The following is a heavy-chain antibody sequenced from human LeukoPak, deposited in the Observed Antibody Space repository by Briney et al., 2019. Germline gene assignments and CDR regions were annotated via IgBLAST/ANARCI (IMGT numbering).Heavy chain of an antibody. Sequence: GGSLRLSCTASGYTFSTYSMNWVRQAPGKGLEWVAVISYDGSNKYYADSVKGRFTISRGNSKNTLYLQMNSLRAEDTAVYYCAKGPLKSGSYYYYYGMDVWGQGTTVTVSS. J-gene: IGHJ6*02. D-gene: IGHD1-26*01. CDR1: GYTFSTYS. CDR3: AKGPLKSGSYYYYYGMDV. CDR2: ISYDGSNK. V-gene: IGHV3-30*18.